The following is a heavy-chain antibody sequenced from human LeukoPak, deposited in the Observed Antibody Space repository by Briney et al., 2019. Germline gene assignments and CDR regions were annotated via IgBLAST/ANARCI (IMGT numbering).Heavy chain of an antibody. D-gene: IGHD4-23*01. CDR2: INHSGST. CDR1: GGSFSGYY. CDR3: ASATTPPHDYCGNSGGGAFDI. V-gene: IGHV4-34*01. Sequence: SETLSLTCAVYGGSFSGYYWSWIRQPPGKGLEWIGEINHSGSTNYNPSLKSRVTISVDTSKNQFSLKLSSVTAADTAVYYCASATTPPHDYCGNSGGGAFDIWGQGTMVTVSS. J-gene: IGHJ3*02.